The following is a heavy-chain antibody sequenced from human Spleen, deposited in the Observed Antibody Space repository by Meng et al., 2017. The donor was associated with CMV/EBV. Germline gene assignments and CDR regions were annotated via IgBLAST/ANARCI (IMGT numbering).Heavy chain of an antibody. Sequence: GESLKISCAASGFTFITYAMSWVRQAPGKGLEWVSAISSSGGSTDYVDSVKGRFTISRDNSKNTLYLQMNSLRTEDTAVFFCARGGDIVVVPTATYYYYGMDVWGQGTTVTVSS. CDR2: ISSSGGST. V-gene: IGHV3-23*01. CDR1: GFTFITYA. J-gene: IGHJ6*02. D-gene: IGHD2-2*01. CDR3: ARGGDIVVVPTATYYYYGMDV.